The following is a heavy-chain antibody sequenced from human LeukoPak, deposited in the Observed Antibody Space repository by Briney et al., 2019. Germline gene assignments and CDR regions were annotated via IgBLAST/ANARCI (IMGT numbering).Heavy chain of an antibody. CDR3: ARPPSRGYSSSFEY. CDR1: GYSFPTYW. J-gene: IGHJ4*02. D-gene: IGHD2-2*03. Sequence: GESLKISCKGSGYSFPTYWIAWVRQMPGKGLEWLGIIYPDESNIKYSPSFQGQVTISADKSISTAYLQWSSLKASDTAMYYCARPPSRGYSSSFEYWGQGTLVTVSS. V-gene: IGHV5-51*01. CDR2: IYPDESNI.